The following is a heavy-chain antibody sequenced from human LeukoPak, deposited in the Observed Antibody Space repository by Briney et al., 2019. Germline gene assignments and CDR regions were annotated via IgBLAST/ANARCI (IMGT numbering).Heavy chain of an antibody. CDR3: AVFITMIGTDY. CDR2: IIPIFGTA. CDR1: GGTFSGYA. D-gene: IGHD3-22*01. Sequence: ASVKVSCKASGGTFSGYAISWVRQAPGQGLEWMGGIIPIFGTANYAQKFQGRVTITTDESTSTAYMELSSLRSEDTAVYYCAVFITMIGTDYWGQGTLVTVSS. J-gene: IGHJ4*02. V-gene: IGHV1-69*05.